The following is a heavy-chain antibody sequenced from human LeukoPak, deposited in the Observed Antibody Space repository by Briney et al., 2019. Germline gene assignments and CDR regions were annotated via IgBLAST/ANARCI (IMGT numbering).Heavy chain of an antibody. D-gene: IGHD6-19*01. Sequence: GRSLRLSCTASGFTFNSYGMHWVRQAPGKGLEWVAFISYHGSDKYSADSVKGRFTISRDNSKNTLDLQMNNLRAEDTAMYYCAKVDYSSGWYGFFDSWGQGTLVTVSS. V-gene: IGHV3-30*18. CDR2: ISYHGSDK. CDR1: GFTFNSYG. J-gene: IGHJ4*02. CDR3: AKVDYSSGWYGFFDS.